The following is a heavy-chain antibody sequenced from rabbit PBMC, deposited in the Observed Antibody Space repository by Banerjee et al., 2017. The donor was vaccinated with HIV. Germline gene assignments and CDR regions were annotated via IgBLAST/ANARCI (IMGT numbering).Heavy chain of an antibody. Sequence: QSLEESGGDLVKPGASLTLTCTASGFSFSSGYDMYWVRQAPGKGLEWIGCIYPDYDTTYYASWAKGRFTISKTSSTTVTLQMTSLTAADTATYFCAREGAGYSAYTYKLWGPGTLVTVS. V-gene: IGHV1S40*01. D-gene: IGHD7-1*01. CDR3: AREGAGYSAYTYKL. CDR2: IYPDYDTT. CDR1: GFSFSSGYD. J-gene: IGHJ4*01.